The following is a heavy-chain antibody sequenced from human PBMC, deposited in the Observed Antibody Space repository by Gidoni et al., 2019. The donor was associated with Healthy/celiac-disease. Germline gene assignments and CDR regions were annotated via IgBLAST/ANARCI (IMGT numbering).Heavy chain of an antibody. CDR2: ISYDGSNK. Sequence: QVQLVESGGGVVQPGRSLRLSCAASGFTFSSYGMHWVRQAPGKGLEWVAVISYDGSNKYYADSVKGRFTISRDNSKNTLYLQMNSLRAEDTAVYYCAKLWGGSVPNDYWDQGTLVTVSS. CDR3: AKLWGGSVPNDY. CDR1: GFTFSSYG. J-gene: IGHJ4*02. V-gene: IGHV3-30*18. D-gene: IGHD3-10*01.